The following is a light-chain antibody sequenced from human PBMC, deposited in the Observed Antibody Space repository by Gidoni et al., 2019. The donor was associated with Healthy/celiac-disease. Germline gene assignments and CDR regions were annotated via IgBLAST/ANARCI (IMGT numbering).Light chain of an antibody. J-gene: IGKJ1*01. V-gene: IGKV1-5*01. CDR2: DAS. Sequence: DSQMTQSPSTLSASVGDRVTITCRASQSISSWLAWYQQKPGKAPKLLIYDASSLESGVPSRFSGRGSGTEFTLTISSLQPDDFATYYCQQYNSYSGTFGQXTKVEIK. CDR3: QQYNSYSGT. CDR1: QSISSW.